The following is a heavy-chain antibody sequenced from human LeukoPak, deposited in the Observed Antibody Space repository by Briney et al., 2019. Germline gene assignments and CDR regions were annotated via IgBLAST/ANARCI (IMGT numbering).Heavy chain of an antibody. CDR1: GYTFTSYY. Sequence: GASVKVPCKASGYTFTSYYMHWVRQAPGRGLEWMGIINPSGGSTSYAQKFQGRVTMTRDTSTSTVYMELSSLRSEDTAVYYCARDSNAYCGGDCYSMDVWGKGTTVTVSS. J-gene: IGHJ6*04. V-gene: IGHV1-46*01. CDR2: INPSGGST. D-gene: IGHD2-21*02. CDR3: ARDSNAYCGGDCYSMDV.